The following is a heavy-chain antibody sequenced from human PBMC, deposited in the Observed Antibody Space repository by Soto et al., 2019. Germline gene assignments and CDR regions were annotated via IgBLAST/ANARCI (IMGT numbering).Heavy chain of an antibody. J-gene: IGHJ4*02. V-gene: IGHV4-59*01. CDR3: ARAHTGGWYVTDH. Sequence: ETLSLTCTVSVGSLSSYYWTWIRQPPGKGLEWIGYVYSTGATNYNPSLRSRVTMSIDASKNQFSLKVRSVTAADTAVYFCARAHTGGWYVTDHWGQGTLVTVSS. CDR1: VGSLSSYY. CDR2: VYSTGAT. D-gene: IGHD6-19*01.